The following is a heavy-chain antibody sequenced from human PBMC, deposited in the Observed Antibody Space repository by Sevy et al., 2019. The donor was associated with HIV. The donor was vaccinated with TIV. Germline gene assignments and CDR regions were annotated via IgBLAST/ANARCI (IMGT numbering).Heavy chain of an antibody. CDR2: ISSSSSYT. V-gene: IGHV3-11*06. CDR1: GFTFSDYY. Sequence: GGSLRLSCAASGFTFSDYYMSWIRQAPGKGLEWVSYISSSSSYTNYADSVKGRFTISRDNAKNSLYLQMNSLRAEDTAVYYCALAVGVAATPGAFDIWGQGTMVTVSS. D-gene: IGHD2-15*01. CDR3: ALAVGVAATPGAFDI. J-gene: IGHJ3*02.